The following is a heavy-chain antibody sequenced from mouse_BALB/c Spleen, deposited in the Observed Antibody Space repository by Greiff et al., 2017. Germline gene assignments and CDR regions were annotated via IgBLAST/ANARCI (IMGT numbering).Heavy chain of an antibody. CDR2: IYPGSGST. CDR1: GYTFTSYW. V-gene: IGHV1S22*01. CDR3: TRGTVVAEGFAY. J-gene: IGHJ3*01. Sequence: LQQPGSELVRPGASVKLSCKASGYTFTSYWMHWVKQRPGQGLEWIGNIYPGSGSTNYDEKFKSKATLTVDTSSSTAYMQLSSLTSEDSAVYYCTRGTVVAEGFAYWGQGTLVTVSA. D-gene: IGHD1-1*01.